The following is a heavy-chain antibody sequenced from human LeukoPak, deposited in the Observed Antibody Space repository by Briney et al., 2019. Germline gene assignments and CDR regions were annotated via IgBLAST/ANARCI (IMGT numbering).Heavy chain of an antibody. J-gene: IGHJ3*02. V-gene: IGHV4-59*11. Sequence: SETLSLTCTVSGGSISNHYWSWVRQPPGRGLEWIGYIYYSGSTKYNPSLKSRVTISVDTSKNQFSLTLSSVTAADTAVYYCAREFYYDSSFSFDIWGQGTMVTVSS. CDR1: GGSISNHY. CDR3: AREFYYDSSFSFDI. CDR2: IYYSGST. D-gene: IGHD3-22*01.